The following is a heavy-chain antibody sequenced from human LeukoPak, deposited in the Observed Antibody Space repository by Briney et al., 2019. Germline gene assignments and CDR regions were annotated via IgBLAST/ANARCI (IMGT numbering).Heavy chain of an antibody. CDR1: GGSISSYY. CDR2: IYYSGST. CDR3: ARGRDTHDAFDI. V-gene: IGHV4-59*01. Sequence: SETLSLTCTVSGGSISSYYWSWIRQPPGKGLEWIGYIYYSGSTNYNPSLKSRVTISVDTSKNQFSLKLSSVTAADTAVYYCARGRDTHDAFDIWGQGTMVTVSS. J-gene: IGHJ3*02. D-gene: IGHD2-15*01.